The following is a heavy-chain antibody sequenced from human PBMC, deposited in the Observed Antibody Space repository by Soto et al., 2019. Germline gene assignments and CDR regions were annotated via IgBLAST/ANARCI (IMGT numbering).Heavy chain of an antibody. D-gene: IGHD3-16*02. CDR3: ARLMITFGGVIVGGYFDY. V-gene: IGHV4-39*01. CDR2: IYYSGST. Sequence: QLQLQESGPGLVKPSETLSLTCTVSGGSISSSSYYWGWIRQPPGKGLEWIGSIYYSGSTYYNPSLKSRVTISVDTSKNQFSLKLSSVTAADTAVYYCARLMITFGGVIVGGYFDYWGQGTLVTVSS. CDR1: GGSISSSSYY. J-gene: IGHJ4*02.